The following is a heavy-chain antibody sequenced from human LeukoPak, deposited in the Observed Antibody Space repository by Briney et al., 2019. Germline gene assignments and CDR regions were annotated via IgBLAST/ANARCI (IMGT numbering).Heavy chain of an antibody. CDR3: AKDPPRYINYANHFDY. CDR1: GFTFSSYA. V-gene: IGHV3-23*01. Sequence: PGGSLRLSCAASGFTFSSYAMSWVRQAPGKGLEWVSAISGSGGSTYYADSVNGRFTISRDNSKNTLYLQMNSLRAEDTAVYYCAKDPPRYINYANHFDYGGQGTLVSVSS. J-gene: IGHJ4*02. CDR2: ISGSGGST. D-gene: IGHD4-11*01.